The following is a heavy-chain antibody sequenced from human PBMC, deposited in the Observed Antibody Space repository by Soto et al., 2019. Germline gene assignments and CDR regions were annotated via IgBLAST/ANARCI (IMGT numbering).Heavy chain of an antibody. Sequence: QITLKESGPTLVKPTQTLTLTCTFSGFSLSTSGVGVGWSRQPPGKALEWLGLIYWDDDKRYSPSLKSRLTLTKDTSKHQVVLTMANMDAVDTATYYCAHGLVIEFWSGSWCQGTLVTVSS. CDR3: AHGLVIEFWSGS. CDR2: IYWDDDK. CDR1: GFSLSTSGVG. J-gene: IGHJ5*02. V-gene: IGHV2-5*02. D-gene: IGHD3-3*01.